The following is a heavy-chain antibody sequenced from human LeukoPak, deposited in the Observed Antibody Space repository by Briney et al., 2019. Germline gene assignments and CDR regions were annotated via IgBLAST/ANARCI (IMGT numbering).Heavy chain of an antibody. J-gene: IGHJ5*02. CDR2: IDGSGGST. Sequence: GGSLRLSCAASGFTFSTYVMTWVCEGPGKGVEWVSPIDGSGGSTYYAHSVKGRFTISGDESNETLDQEMISLRAKDTTVNSCAKDRLTWGGNWCDPWGQGTLVTVSS. CDR3: AKDRLTWGGNWCDP. V-gene: IGHV3-23*01. D-gene: IGHD3-16*01. CDR1: GFTFSTYV.